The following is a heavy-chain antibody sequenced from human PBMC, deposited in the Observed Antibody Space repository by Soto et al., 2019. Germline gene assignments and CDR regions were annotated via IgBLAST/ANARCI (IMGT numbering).Heavy chain of an antibody. D-gene: IGHD6-6*01. Sequence: PGGSLRLSCAASGFTLNDYTMHWVRQPPGKGLEWVSLIRWDGGNTSYADSVKGRFTISRDNSKNSLYLQMNSLRTEDNAFYYCVKAWSPSTTSFDYWGQGTLVTVPS. J-gene: IGHJ4*02. V-gene: IGHV3-43*01. CDR2: IRWDGGNT. CDR3: VKAWSPSTTSFDY. CDR1: GFTLNDYT.